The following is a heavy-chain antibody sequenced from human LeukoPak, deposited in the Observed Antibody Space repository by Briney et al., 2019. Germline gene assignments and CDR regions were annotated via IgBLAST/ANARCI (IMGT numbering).Heavy chain of an antibody. Sequence: GGSLRLSCAASGFTFSSSSMNWVREAPGKGLERVSYISTGSSTIYYADSVKGRFTISRDNAKNSLYLQMNSLRAEDTAVYYCARVHAAYPFDFWGQGTLVTASS. CDR1: GFTFSSSS. D-gene: IGHD2-15*01. CDR3: ARVHAAYPFDF. J-gene: IGHJ4*02. V-gene: IGHV3-48*01. CDR2: ISTGSSTI.